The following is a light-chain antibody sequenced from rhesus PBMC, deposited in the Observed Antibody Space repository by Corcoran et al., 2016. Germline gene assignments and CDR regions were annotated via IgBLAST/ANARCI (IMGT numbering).Light chain of an antibody. V-gene: IGKV1-22*01. CDR2: KAS. Sequence: DIQMTQSPSFLSASVGDTVTITCRASQGISSWLAWYQQKPGKAPKLLIYKASSLQSGVPSRVSGSGSGTDFTLTISSLQSEDFATYYCQQYNSSPLTFGGGTKVELK. CDR3: QQYNSSPLT. CDR1: QGISSW. J-gene: IGKJ4*01.